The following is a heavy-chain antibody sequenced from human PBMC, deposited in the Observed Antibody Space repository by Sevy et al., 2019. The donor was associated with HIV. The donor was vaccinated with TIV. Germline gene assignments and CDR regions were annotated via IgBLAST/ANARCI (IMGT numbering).Heavy chain of an antibody. CDR3: ANDCGGELLSLATCSDYYDY. Sequence: GGSLRLSCAASGFTFNDYAMHWVRQAPGKGLEWVSGISWNSGIIGYADSVKGRFTISRDNAKNSLYLQMNSLRAEDTALYYCANDCGGELLSLATCSDYYDYWGQGTLVTVSS. J-gene: IGHJ4*02. CDR2: ISWNSGII. CDR1: GFTFNDYA. D-gene: IGHD1-26*01. V-gene: IGHV3-9*01.